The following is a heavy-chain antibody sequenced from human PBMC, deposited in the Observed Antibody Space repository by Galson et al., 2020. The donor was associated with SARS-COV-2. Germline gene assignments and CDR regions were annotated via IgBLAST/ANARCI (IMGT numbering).Heavy chain of an antibody. V-gene: IGHV3-21*01. CDR2: ISSSSSYI. J-gene: IGHJ5*02. CDR3: ARGTAIYNWFDP. D-gene: IGHD2-21*02. Sequence: NSGGSLRLSCAASGFTFSSYSMNWVRQAPGKGLEWVSSISSSSSYIYYADSVKGRFTISRDNAKNSLYLQMNSLRAEDTAVYYCARGTAIYNWFDPWGQGTLVTVSS. CDR1: GFTFSSYS.